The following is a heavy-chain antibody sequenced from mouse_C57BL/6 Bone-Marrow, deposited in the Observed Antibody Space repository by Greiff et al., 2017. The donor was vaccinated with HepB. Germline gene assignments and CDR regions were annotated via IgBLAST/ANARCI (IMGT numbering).Heavy chain of an antibody. CDR2: IYPRSGNT. V-gene: IGHV1-81*01. Sequence: QVQLKESGAELARPGASVKLSCKASGYTFTSYGISWVKQRTGQGLEWIGEIYPRSGNTYYNEKFKGKATLTADKSSSTAYMELRSLTSEDSAVYFWARRVTTVVATGVYYYAMDYWGQGTAVTVSS. CDR3: ARRVTTVVATGVYYYAMDY. D-gene: IGHD1-1*01. J-gene: IGHJ4*01. CDR1: GYTFTSYG.